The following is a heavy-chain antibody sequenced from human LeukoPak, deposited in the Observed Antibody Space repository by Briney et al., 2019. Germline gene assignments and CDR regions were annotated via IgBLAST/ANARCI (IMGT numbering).Heavy chain of an antibody. D-gene: IGHD4-23*01. CDR2: IYYSGST. CDR3: ARRGYGGFLDWFDP. V-gene: IGHV4-39*01. Sequence: PSETLSLTCTVSGGSISSSTHYWGWIRQPPGKGLEWIVSIYYSGSTYYNPSLKSRVSISVDTSKNQFSLKLGSVTATDTAVYYCARRGYGGFLDWFDPWGQGILVTVSS. J-gene: IGHJ5*02. CDR1: GGSISSSTHY.